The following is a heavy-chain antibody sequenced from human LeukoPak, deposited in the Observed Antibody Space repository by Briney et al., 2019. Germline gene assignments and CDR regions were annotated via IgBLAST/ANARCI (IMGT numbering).Heavy chain of an antibody. CDR3: ARTGLSGGWDY. CDR1: GASISSGSYY. CDR2: IYTSGNT. Sequence: SETLSLTCTVSGASISSGSYYWSWIRQPAGKGLEWIGRIYTSGNTNYNPSLKSRLTISIDRSKSQFSLKLTSVTAADTAVYYCARTGLSGGWDYSGQGTLVTVSS. J-gene: IGHJ4*02. V-gene: IGHV4-61*02. D-gene: IGHD6-19*01.